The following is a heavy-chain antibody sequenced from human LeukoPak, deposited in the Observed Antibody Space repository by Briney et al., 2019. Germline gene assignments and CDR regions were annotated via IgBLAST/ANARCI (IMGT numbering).Heavy chain of an antibody. CDR2: IYHSGST. CDR3: ARDYGSGTLNWFDP. J-gene: IGHJ5*02. CDR1: GGSISSGGYY. V-gene: IGHV4-30-2*01. Sequence: PSQTLSLTCTVSGGSISSGGYYWSWIRQPPGKGLEWIGYIYHSGSTYYNPSLKSRVTISLDRSKNQFSLKLSSVTAADTAVYYCARDYGSGTLNWFDPWGQGTLVTVSS. D-gene: IGHD1-1*01.